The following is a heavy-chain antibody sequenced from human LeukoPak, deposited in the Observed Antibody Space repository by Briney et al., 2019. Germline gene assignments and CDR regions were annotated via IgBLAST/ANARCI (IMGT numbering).Heavy chain of an antibody. CDR1: GFTFSGSA. CDR3: RSTFCTNGVCYFDY. CDR2: IRNKANNYAT. V-gene: IGHV3-73*01. J-gene: IGHJ4*02. D-gene: IGHD2-8*01. Sequence: GGSLRLSCAASGFTFSGSAVHWVRQASGKGLEWVGRIRNKANNYATAYAASVKGRFTISRDDSKNTALLQMNSLKTEDTAVYYCRSTFCTNGVCYFDYWGQGTLVTVSS.